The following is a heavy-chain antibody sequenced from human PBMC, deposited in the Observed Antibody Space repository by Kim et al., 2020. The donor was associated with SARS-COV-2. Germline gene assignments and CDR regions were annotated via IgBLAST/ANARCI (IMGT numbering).Heavy chain of an antibody. J-gene: IGHJ6*01. Sequence: GGSLRLSCAASGFTFSSYGMHWVRQAPGKGLEWVAVISYDGSNKYYADSVKGRFTISRDNSKNTLYLQMNSLRAEDTAVYYCAKEEGSGYSSGWTYYYYGVWAWGEGSPV. D-gene: IGHD6-19*01. CDR3: AKEEGSGYSSGWTYYYYGVWA. CDR2: ISYDGSNK. V-gene: IGHV3-30*18. CDR1: GFTFSSYG.